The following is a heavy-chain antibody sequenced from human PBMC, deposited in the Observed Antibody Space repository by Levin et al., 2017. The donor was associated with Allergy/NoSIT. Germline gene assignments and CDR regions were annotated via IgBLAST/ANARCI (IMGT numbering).Heavy chain of an antibody. CDR1: GGSVRSGSYF. CDR3: ARANGEPNFDY. CDR2: IYYSGST. Sequence: SETLSLTCTVSGGSVRSGSYFWSWVRQPPGRGLEWLVYIYYSGSTKYNPSLKGRVTISADTSKNQFSLKLNAVTAADTAVYYCARANGEPNFDYWGQGSLVTVSS. D-gene: IGHD4-17*01. V-gene: IGHV4-61*01. J-gene: IGHJ4*02.